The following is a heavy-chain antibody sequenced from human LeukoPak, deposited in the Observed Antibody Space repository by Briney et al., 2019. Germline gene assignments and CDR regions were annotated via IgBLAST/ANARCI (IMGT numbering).Heavy chain of an antibody. D-gene: IGHD4-23*01. J-gene: IGHJ4*02. Sequence: GGSLRLSCAASGFTFNMYWMTWVRQAPGKGLESVAYINKDGSDKYYVDSVKGRFTVSRDNAKNSLYLKMNSLRAEDTAVYYCARDAGYGGHSDYWGQGTLVTVSS. V-gene: IGHV3-7*01. CDR1: GFTFNMYW. CDR2: INKDGSDK. CDR3: ARDAGYGGHSDY.